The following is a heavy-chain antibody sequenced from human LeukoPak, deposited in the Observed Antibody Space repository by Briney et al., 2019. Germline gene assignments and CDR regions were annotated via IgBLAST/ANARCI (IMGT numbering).Heavy chain of an antibody. D-gene: IGHD5/OR15-5a*01. J-gene: IGHJ5*02. CDR1: GGSIRNYY. CDR3: AKYVSTGWFDP. CDR2: IYYSGST. V-gene: IGHV4-59*08. Sequence: SETLSLTCSVSGGSIRNYYWSWIRQPPGKGLEWIGYIYYSGSTNYNPSLKSRVTISVDTSENQFSLKLSSVTAADTALYYCAKYVSTGWFDPWGQGTLVTVSS.